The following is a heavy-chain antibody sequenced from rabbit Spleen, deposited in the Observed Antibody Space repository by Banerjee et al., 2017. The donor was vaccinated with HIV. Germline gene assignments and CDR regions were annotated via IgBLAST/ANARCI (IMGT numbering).Heavy chain of an antibody. V-gene: IGHV1S45*01. J-gene: IGHJ2*01. D-gene: IGHD4-2*01. CDR1: GFSFSNKAV. Sequence: QQQLVESGGGLVQPGGSLKLSCTASGFSFSNKAVMCWVRQAPGKGLEWIACSYAGTSSSTYSAIWAKGRFTISKTSSTTVTLQMTSLTAADTATYFCARSCYDASNTAFDLWGPGTLVTVS. CDR3: ARSCYDASNTAFDL. CDR2: SYAGTSSST.